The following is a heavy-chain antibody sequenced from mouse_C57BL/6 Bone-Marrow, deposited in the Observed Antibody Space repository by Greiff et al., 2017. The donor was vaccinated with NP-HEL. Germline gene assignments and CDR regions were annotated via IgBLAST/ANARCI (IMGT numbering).Heavy chain of an antibody. Sequence: QVQLQQSGAELVKPGASVKISCKASGYAFSSYWMNWVKQRPGKGLEWIGQIYPGDGDTNYNGKFKGKATLTADKSSSTAYMQLSSLTSEDSAVYFCARREVYSTDFAYWGQGTLVTVSA. V-gene: IGHV1-80*01. CDR3: ARREVYSTDFAY. CDR1: GYAFSSYW. J-gene: IGHJ3*01. D-gene: IGHD2-5*01. CDR2: IYPGDGDT.